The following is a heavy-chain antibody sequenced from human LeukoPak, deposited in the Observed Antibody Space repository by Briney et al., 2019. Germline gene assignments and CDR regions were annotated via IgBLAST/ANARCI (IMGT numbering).Heavy chain of an antibody. CDR1: GFTFSTSW. CDR2: IRQDGSSR. CDR3: ARDLSYFDY. Sequence: GGSLRLSCTASGFTFSTSWMTWVRQAPGKGLEWVANIRQDGSSRYYVDSVKGRFTISRDNAKNSLYLQLNSLRVEDTAVYYCARDLSYFDYWGRGALVTVSS. V-gene: IGHV3-7*01. J-gene: IGHJ4*02.